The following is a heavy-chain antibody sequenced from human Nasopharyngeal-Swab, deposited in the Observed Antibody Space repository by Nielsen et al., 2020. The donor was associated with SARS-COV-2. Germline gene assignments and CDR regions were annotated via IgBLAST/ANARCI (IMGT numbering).Heavy chain of an antibody. V-gene: IGHV1-3*01. CDR3: AKDIMTTVTYDWWFDP. J-gene: IGHJ5*02. Sequence: ASVKVSCKASGYTFNSYAMHWVRQAPGQRLEWMGWINAGNGNTKYSQKFQGRVTITRDTSASTAYMELSSLRSEDTAVYYCAKDIMTTVTYDWWFDPWGQGTLVTVSS. CDR1: GYTFNSYA. CDR2: INAGNGNT. D-gene: IGHD4-17*01.